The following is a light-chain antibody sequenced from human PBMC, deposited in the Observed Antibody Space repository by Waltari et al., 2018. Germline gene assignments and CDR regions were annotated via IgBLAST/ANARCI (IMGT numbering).Light chain of an antibody. Sequence: QSVLTQPPSASGTPGQRVTISCSGSSSNIGNNYVYWYHQLPGPAPKLLIYRNNQRPSGVPDRFSGSKSGTSASLAISGLRSEDEAHYYCASWDGSLGGVIFGGGTKLTVL. J-gene: IGLJ2*01. CDR3: ASWDGSLGGVI. V-gene: IGLV1-47*01. CDR2: RNN. CDR1: SSNIGNNY.